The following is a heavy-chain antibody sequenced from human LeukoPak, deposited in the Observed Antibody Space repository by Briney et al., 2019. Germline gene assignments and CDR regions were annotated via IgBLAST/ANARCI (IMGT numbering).Heavy chain of an antibody. CDR3: AKLYIYYSPPRNY. Sequence: QPGGSLRLSCAASGFTFSSYAMSWVRQAPGKGLEWVSGITGGGGSTYYADSVKGRFTISRDNSKNTLYLQMNSLRAEDTAVYYCAKLYIYYSPPRNYWGQGSLVTVSS. D-gene: IGHD3-22*01. CDR2: ITGGGGST. V-gene: IGHV3-23*01. J-gene: IGHJ4*02. CDR1: GFTFSSYA.